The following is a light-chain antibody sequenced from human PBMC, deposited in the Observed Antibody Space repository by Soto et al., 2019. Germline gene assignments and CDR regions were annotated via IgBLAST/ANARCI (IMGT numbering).Light chain of an antibody. J-gene: IGKJ1*01. CDR2: DAS. CDR1: QSVSSL. CDR3: QQRSSWPRT. Sequence: EIVLTQSPATLSLSPGERATLSCRASQSVSSLLAWYQQKPGQAPRLLIYDASNRATGIPARFSGSGSGTDFTLTISSLEPEDFELYYCQQRSSWPRTFGQGTKVDIK. V-gene: IGKV3-11*01.